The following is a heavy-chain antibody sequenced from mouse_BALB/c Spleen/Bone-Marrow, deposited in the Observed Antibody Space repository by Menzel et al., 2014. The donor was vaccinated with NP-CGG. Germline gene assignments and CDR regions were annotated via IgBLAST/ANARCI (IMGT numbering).Heavy chain of an antibody. Sequence: VHVKQSGAEIVRPGALVKLSCKASGFNIKDYYMRWVKQRPEQGLEWIGWIDPENGNTIYDPKFQGKASITADTSSNTAYLQLSSLTSEDTAVYYCARGDGYAMDYWGQGTSVTVSS. CDR1: GFNIKDYY. V-gene: IGHV14-1*02. CDR2: IDPENGNT. CDR3: ARGDGYAMDY. J-gene: IGHJ4*01.